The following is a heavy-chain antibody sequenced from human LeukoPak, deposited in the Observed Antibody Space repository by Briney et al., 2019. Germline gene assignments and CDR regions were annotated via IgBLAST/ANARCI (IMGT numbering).Heavy chain of an antibody. Sequence: GRSLRLSCAASGFTFSSYGMHWVRQAPGKGLEWVAVISYDGSNKYYADSVKGRFTISRDNSKNTLYLQMNSLRAEDTAVYYCAKGTVVYCGYWGQGTLVTVSS. V-gene: IGHV3-30*18. CDR2: ISYDGSNK. D-gene: IGHD2-21*01. J-gene: IGHJ4*02. CDR1: GFTFSSYG. CDR3: AKGTVVYCGY.